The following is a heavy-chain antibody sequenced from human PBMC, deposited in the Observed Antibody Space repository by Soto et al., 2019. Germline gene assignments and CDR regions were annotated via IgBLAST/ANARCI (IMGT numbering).Heavy chain of an antibody. Sequence: PSETLSLTCTVSGGSISSSSYYWGWIRQPPGKGLEWIGSIYYSGSTYYNPSLKSRVTISVDTSKNQFSLKLSSVTAADTAVYYCARFDVMTSQKIDYWGQGTLVTVSS. V-gene: IGHV4-39*01. J-gene: IGHJ4*02. CDR1: GGSISSSSYY. CDR3: ARFDVMTSQKIDY. CDR2: IYYSGST.